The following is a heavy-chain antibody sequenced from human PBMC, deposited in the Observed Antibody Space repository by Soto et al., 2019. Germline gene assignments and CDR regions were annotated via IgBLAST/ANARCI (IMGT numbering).Heavy chain of an antibody. Sequence: PSEPLSPTCLFSGGSIPSYYWGWIRQPPGKGLEWLASIYYSGAAYYNPSLRSRVSISVDTSNNRFSLALTSLTAADTAVYFCARLAYSGYFQTWGQGSLVTVSS. CDR2: IYYSGAA. D-gene: IGHD2-21*01. CDR3: ARLAYSGYFQT. CDR1: GGSIPSYY. J-gene: IGHJ1*01. V-gene: IGHV4-39*02.